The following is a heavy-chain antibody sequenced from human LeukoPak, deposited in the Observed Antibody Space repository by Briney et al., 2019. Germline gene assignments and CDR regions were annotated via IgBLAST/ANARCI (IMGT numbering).Heavy chain of an antibody. J-gene: IGHJ4*02. CDR2: MNPNSGYS. Sequence: ASVKVSCKXSGYTFTSYDINWVRQATGQGLEWMGWMNPNSGYSGYAQKFQGRVTMTEDTSTDTAYMELSSLRSEDTAVYYCATRHYGDFPDWGQGTLVTVSS. V-gene: IGHV1-8*02. CDR1: GYTFTSYD. CDR3: ATRHYGDFPD. D-gene: IGHD4-17*01.